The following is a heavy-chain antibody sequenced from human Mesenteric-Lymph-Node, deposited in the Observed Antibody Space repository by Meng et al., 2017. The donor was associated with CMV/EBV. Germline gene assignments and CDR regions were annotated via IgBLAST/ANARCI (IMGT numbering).Heavy chain of an antibody. D-gene: IGHD2-2*02. Sequence: GESLKISCAASGFTFGDYSMSWIRQAPGKGLEWVSYISPRDNTIYYADSVKGRFTISSDNAKNSLYRQMNSLRAEDTAAYYCARNRCISSYCYNGFSVYYFDYWGQGTLVTVSS. V-gene: IGHV3-11*01. CDR2: ISPRDNTI. CDR3: ARNRCISSYCYNGFSVYYFDY. CDR1: GFTFGDYS. J-gene: IGHJ4*02.